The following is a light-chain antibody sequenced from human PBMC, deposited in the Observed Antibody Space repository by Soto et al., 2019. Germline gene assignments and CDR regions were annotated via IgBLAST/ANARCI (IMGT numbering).Light chain of an antibody. J-gene: IGKJ1*01. Sequence: DIQMTQSPSTLSASVGDRITITCRASQSISSWLAWYQQKPGTAPKLLIYKASSLQSGVPSRFSGSGSGTEFTLTISSLQSEDFALYFCQQYNSYPWTFGQGTKVDI. V-gene: IGKV1-5*03. CDR3: QQYNSYPWT. CDR1: QSISSW. CDR2: KAS.